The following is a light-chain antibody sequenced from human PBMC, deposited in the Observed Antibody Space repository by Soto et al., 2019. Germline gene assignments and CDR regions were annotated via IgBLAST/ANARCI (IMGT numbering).Light chain of an antibody. CDR3: QHYGDSRRT. V-gene: IGKV3-20*01. J-gene: IGKJ1*01. CDR1: QSVSSSY. Sequence: EIVLTQSPGTLSLSPGERATLSCRASQSVSSSYSAWYQQRPGQAPRLLIYGASNRAAGVPNRFSGSGSGTDFTLTISGLEPEDFAVYYCQHYGDSRRTFGQGTKVDIK. CDR2: GAS.